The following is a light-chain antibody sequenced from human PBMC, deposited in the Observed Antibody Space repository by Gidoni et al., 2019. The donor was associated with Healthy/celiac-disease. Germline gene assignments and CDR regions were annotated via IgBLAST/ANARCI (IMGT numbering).Light chain of an antibody. CDR3: QQLNSYSYT. V-gene: IGKV1-9*01. CDR2: AAS. CDR1: KGISSY. Sequence: DIQLTQSPSFLSASVGARVTITCRASKGISSYLAWYQQKPGKAPKLPIYAASTLQSGVPSRFSGSGSGTEFTLTISSLQPEDFATYYCQQLNSYSYTFGQGTKLEIK. J-gene: IGKJ2*01.